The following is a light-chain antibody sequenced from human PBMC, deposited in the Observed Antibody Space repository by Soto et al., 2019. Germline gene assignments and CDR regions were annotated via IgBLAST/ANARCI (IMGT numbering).Light chain of an antibody. CDR3: SSYADSIVL. CDR2: EVS. Sequence: QSVLTQPPSASGSPGQSVTISCTGTSSDVGGYNYVSWYQQHPGKAPKLMISEVSKRPSGVPDHFSGSKSGNTASLTVSGLQAEDEADYYCSSYADSIVLFGGGTKLTVL. V-gene: IGLV2-8*01. CDR1: SSDVGGYNY. J-gene: IGLJ2*01.